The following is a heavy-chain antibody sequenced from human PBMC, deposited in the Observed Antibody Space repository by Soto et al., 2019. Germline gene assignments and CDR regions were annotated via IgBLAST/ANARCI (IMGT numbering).Heavy chain of an antibody. V-gene: IGHV1-46*03. D-gene: IGHD3-16*02. CDR2: INPSGGST. CDR3: ARVQGGAGYPYYYYMDV. Sequence: ASLKVSCKASGYTFTSYYMHWVRQAPGQGLEWMGIINPSGGSTSYAQKFQGRVTMTRDTSTSTVYMELSSLRSEDTAVYYCARVQGGAGYPYYYYMDVWGKGTTVTVSS. CDR1: GYTFTSYY. J-gene: IGHJ6*03.